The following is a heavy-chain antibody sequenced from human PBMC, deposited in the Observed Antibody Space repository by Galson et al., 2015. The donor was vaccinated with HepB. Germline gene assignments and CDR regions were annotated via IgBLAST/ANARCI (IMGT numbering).Heavy chain of an antibody. V-gene: IGHV3-48*01. CDR1: GFTFSSYT. J-gene: IGHJ2*01. CDR3: ARGRFFDH. CDR2: IGSTSTTI. Sequence: SLRLSCAASGFTFSSYTMNWVRQAPGKGLEWVSYIGSTSTTIYYADSVKGRFTISRDNAKNSLFLQMDSLRAEDTALYYCARGRFFDHWGRGTLVTVSS.